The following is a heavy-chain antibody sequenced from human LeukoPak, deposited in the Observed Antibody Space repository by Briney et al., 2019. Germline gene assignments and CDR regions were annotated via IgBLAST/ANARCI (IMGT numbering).Heavy chain of an antibody. CDR3: ARDRLVTYYDIFTGYYKSNYYYGMDV. V-gene: IGHV1-2*02. CDR1: VYTFNRYY. CDR2: IKPNRGGT. J-gene: IGHJ6*02. D-gene: IGHD3-9*01. Sequence: ASVNVSCKASVYTFNRYYMHWVRQAPGQGLEWMGWIKPNRGGTNYAQKFQGRVTMTRDTSISTAYMELSRLRSDDTAVYYCARDRLVTYYDIFTGYYKSNYYYGMDVWGQGTTVTVSS.